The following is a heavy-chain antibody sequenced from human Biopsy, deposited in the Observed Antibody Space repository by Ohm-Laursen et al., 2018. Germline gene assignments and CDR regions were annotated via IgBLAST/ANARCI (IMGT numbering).Heavy chain of an antibody. V-gene: IGHV3-48*02. J-gene: IGHJ4*02. CDR1: GFTFSTYE. Sequence: SLRLSCAASGFTFSTYEMNWVRQAPGKGLEWISFISHSSGPTNYADSVRGRFTISRDNSKSSLYLQMNSLRDEDTAVYYCARGPSGTAAGRFASWGQGTLVTVSS. D-gene: IGHD6-13*01. CDR3: ARGPSGTAAGRFAS. CDR2: ISHSSGPT.